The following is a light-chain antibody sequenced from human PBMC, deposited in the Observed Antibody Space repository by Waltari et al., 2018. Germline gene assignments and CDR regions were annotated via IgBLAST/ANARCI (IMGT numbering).Light chain of an antibody. Sequence: EIVLTQSPGTVSLSPGERATVSCRASQTVTSSDLAWYQRQPGQAPRLLIYDASRRATGVPDRFSGSGSGTDFTLTISRLEPEDFAVYYCQQYHTSPRTFGQGTMVEI. CDR3: QQYHTSPRT. CDR2: DAS. V-gene: IGKV3-20*01. J-gene: IGKJ1*01. CDR1: QTVTSSD.